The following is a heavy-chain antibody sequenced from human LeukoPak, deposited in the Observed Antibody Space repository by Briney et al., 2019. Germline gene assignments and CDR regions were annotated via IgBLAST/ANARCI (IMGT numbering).Heavy chain of an antibody. CDR1: GFTFSSYN. CDR3: ARGRCSLNSSSFDL. Sequence: GGSLRLSCAASGFTFSSYNMNWVRQAPGKGLEWVSYISSDGRTIFNADSVKGRFTISRDNAEKSLFLQMDSLRVEDTAVYFCARGRCSLNSSSFDLWGQGALVTVSS. J-gene: IGHJ4*02. CDR2: ISSDGRTI. D-gene: IGHD2-2*01. V-gene: IGHV3-48*04.